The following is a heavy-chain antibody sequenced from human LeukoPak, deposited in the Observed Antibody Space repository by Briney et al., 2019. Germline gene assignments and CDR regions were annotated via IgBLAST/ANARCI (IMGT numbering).Heavy chain of an antibody. J-gene: IGHJ4*02. CDR2: IYYTGST. CDR1: GASIRSGDYY. CDR3: ARDRVRGNSNPFFDY. V-gene: IGHV4-61*08. Sequence: SETLSLTCTVSGASIRSGDYYWSWIRQPPGKGLEWIGYIYYTGSTKYNSSLKSRVTISVDTSRNQFSLKLSSVTAADTAVYYCARDRVRGNSNPFFDYWGQGTLVTVSS. D-gene: IGHD4-11*01.